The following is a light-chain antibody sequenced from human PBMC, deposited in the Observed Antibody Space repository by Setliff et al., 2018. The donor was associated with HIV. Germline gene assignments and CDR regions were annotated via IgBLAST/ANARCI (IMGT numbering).Light chain of an antibody. V-gene: IGLV2-23*02. Sequence: QSVLTQPASVSGSPGQSITISCTGTSSDVGGYNYVSWYQQHPGKAPKVMIYDVNKRPSGVSNRFSGSKSGNTASLTISGLQAEDEADYYCCSWAGSSTYVFGTGTKVTVL. J-gene: IGLJ1*01. CDR2: DVN. CDR3: CSWAGSSTYV. CDR1: SSDVGGYNY.